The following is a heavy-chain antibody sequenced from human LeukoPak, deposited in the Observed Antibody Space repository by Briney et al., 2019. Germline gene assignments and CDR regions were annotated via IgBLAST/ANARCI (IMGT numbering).Heavy chain of an antibody. D-gene: IGHD3-22*01. CDR1: GGSISSGSYY. CDR2: IYASGIT. J-gene: IGHJ4*02. V-gene: IGHV4-61*02. CDR3: ASGADSSNYFLYY. Sequence: SQTLSLTCTVSGGSISSGSYYWNWIRQPAGKGLEWIGRIYASGITNYHPSLKSRVAISVDTSKNQFSLRLSSVTAADTAVYYCASGADSSNYFLYYWGPGILVTVSS.